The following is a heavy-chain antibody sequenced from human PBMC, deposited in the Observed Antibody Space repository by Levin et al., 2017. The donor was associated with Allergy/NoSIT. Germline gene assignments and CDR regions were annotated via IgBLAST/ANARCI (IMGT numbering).Heavy chain of an antibody. V-gene: IGHV3-23*01. Sequence: PGGSLRLSCTASGFSFSDYAMNWVRQVPGKGLEWVSNIRGNGGKTYYTDSVKGRFIISRDNSKNTLYLQMDTLAVDDTAVYFCARDSVMLQLSWYFDLWGRGTLVTVSS. CDR3: ARDSVMLQLSWYFDL. J-gene: IGHJ2*01. D-gene: IGHD3-16*01. CDR1: GFSFSDYA. CDR2: IRGNGGKT.